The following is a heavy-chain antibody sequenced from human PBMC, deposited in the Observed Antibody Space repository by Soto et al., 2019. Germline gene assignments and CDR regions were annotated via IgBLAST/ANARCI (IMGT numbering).Heavy chain of an antibody. J-gene: IGHJ6*02. CDR2: ISGSEDNI. Sequence: EVQLLESGGGLVQPGGSLRLSCVASGFPFSNYYMNWVRQAPGKGLEWVAVISGSEDNIHYADSVKGRFTISRDNSMNTIYFQKNSLRADDTAIYYCANDHHWFAMDVWGQGTTVTVSS. V-gene: IGHV3-23*01. CDR3: ANDHHWFAMDV. CDR1: GFPFSNYY. D-gene: IGHD3-10*01.